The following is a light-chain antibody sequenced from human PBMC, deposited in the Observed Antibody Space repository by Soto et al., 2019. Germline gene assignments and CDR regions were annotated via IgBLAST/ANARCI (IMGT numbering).Light chain of an antibody. CDR2: GGS. J-gene: IGKJ3*01. CDR1: QSVSSSY. V-gene: IGKV3-20*01. CDR3: QQYNNWPPLT. Sequence: DIVLNQSPCTLSLSPGERATLSCRASQSVSSSYLAWYQQKPGQAPRLLIYGGSSRATGIPVRFSGSGSETDFTLTISSLQSEDFAVYYCQQYNNWPPLTFGPGTKVD.